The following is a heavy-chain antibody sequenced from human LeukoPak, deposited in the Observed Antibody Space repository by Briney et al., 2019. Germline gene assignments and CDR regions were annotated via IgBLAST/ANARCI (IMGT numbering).Heavy chain of an antibody. V-gene: IGHV4-59*13. CDR3: ARDRSAAPADY. CDR2: THDSGNS. J-gene: IGHJ4*02. CDR1: GGSITNNY. D-gene: IGHD6-13*01. Sequence: SETMSLTCTVSGGSITNNYWAWIRQPPGKGLEWIGYTHDSGNSNYNPSLRSRVTISIDTSKNQFSLKLTSVTAADTAVYYCARDRSAAPADYWGQGTLVTVSS.